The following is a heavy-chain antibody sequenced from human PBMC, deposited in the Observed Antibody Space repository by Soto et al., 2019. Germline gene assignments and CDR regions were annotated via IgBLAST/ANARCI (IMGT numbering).Heavy chain of an antibody. CDR3: AGSMVRGVITARGAFDI. J-gene: IGHJ3*02. V-gene: IGHV1-18*04. D-gene: IGHD3-10*01. Sequence: QVQLVQSGAEVKKPGASVKVSCKASGYTFTSCGISWVRQAPGQGLEWMGWSSAYNGNTNYAQKLQGRVTMTTDTSTSTAYMELRSLRSDDKAVYYCAGSMVRGVITARGAFDIWGQGTMVTVSS. CDR1: GYTFTSCG. CDR2: SSAYNGNT.